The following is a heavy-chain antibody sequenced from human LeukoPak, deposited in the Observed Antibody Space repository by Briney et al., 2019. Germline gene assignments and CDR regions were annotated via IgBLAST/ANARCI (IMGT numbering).Heavy chain of an antibody. CDR3: AREVGLSGGWEYFDY. CDR2: IKQEGSEK. CDR1: GFTFSSHW. D-gene: IGHD6-19*01. Sequence: PGGSLRLSCAASGFTFSSHWTSWVRHAPGKGLEWVANIKQEGSEKYYVDSVKGRFTISRDNAKNSLYLQMNSLRAEDTAVYYCAREVGLSGGWEYFDYWGQGTLVTVSS. V-gene: IGHV3-7*01. J-gene: IGHJ4*02.